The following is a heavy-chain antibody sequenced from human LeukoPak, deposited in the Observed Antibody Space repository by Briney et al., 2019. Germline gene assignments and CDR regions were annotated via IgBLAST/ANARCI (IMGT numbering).Heavy chain of an antibody. CDR3: VRGREVRGRSMDV. CDR2: LRSSGNGT. Sequence: GGSLRLSCAASGFTFSNAWMSWVRQAPGKGLVWVSRLRSSGNGTTYADSVKGRFTISRDNAKNTLFLQMNSLRIEDTAVYYCVRGREVRGRSMDVWGKGTTVIVSP. D-gene: IGHD3-10*01. CDR1: GFTFSNAW. J-gene: IGHJ6*04. V-gene: IGHV3-74*03.